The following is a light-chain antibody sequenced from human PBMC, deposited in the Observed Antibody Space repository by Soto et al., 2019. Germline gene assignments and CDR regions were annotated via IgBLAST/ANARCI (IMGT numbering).Light chain of an antibody. CDR3: QQRSNWRT. CDR1: QSISRY. Sequence: IVLTQSPGTLSLSPGERTTLSCRASQSISRYLAWYQQKPGQGPRLLIYGASSRATGTPDRFSGSGSGTDFTLTINRLEPEDFALYYCQQRSNWRTFGQGTKVDIK. CDR2: GAS. V-gene: IGKV3D-20*02. J-gene: IGKJ1*01.